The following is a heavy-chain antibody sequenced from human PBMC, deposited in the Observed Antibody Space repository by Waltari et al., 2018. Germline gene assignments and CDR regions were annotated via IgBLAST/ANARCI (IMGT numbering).Heavy chain of an antibody. CDR3: AIGRGGFGGYGMDV. CDR1: GGSISSSSYY. Sequence: QLQLQESGPGLVKPSETLSLTCTVSGGSISSSSYYWGWIRQPPGKGLEWIGEINHSGSTNYNPSLKSRVTISVDTSKNQFSLKLSSVTAADTAVYYCAIGRGGFGGYGMDVWGQGTTVTVSS. D-gene: IGHD3-10*01. CDR2: INHSGST. V-gene: IGHV4-39*07. J-gene: IGHJ6*02.